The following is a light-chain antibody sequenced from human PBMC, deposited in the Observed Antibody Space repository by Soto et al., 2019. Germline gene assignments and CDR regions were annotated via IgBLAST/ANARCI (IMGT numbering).Light chain of an antibody. CDR1: QGIGDR. CDR2: FAS. CDR3: LHNCSFPRT. J-gene: IGKJ1*01. V-gene: IGKV1-12*01. Sequence: DIQMTQSPSSVSASVGDRVTITCRASQGIGDRLAWYQQRPGKVPQLVVYFASTLPSGVPSRFSASGAGAEFILTINPLPAEDFATYYCLHNCSFPRTFGQGTKVEVK.